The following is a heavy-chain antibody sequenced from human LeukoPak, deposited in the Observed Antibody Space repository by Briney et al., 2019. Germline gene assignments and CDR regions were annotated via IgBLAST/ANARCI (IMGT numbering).Heavy chain of an antibody. CDR1: GGSISSHY. Sequence: SETLSLTCTVSGGSISSHYWSWIRQPPGKGLEWIGYIYYSGSTNYNPSLKSRVTISVDTSKNQFSLKLSSVTAADTAVYFCARDGPWKSDCWGRGTLVTVSS. CDR3: ARDGPWKSDC. CDR2: IYYSGST. J-gene: IGHJ4*02. V-gene: IGHV4-59*11. D-gene: IGHD1-1*01.